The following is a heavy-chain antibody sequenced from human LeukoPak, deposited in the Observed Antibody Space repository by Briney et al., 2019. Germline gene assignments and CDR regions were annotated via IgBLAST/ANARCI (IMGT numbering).Heavy chain of an antibody. CDR3: ARDQGIGDILTGFDY. CDR2: ISSSSSYI. D-gene: IGHD3-9*01. V-gene: IGHV3-21*01. Sequence: GGSLRLSCAASGFTFSSYSMNWVRQAPGKGLEWVSSISSSSSYIYYADSVKGRFTISRDDAKNSLYLQMNSLRAEDTAVYYCARDQGIGDILTGFDYWGQGTLVTVSS. CDR1: GFTFSSYS. J-gene: IGHJ4*02.